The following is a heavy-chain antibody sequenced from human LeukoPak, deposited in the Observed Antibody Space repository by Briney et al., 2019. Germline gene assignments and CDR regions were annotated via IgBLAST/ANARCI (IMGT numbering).Heavy chain of an antibody. CDR2: ILPIFGTT. CDR1: GGTFKNYA. J-gene: IGHJ3*02. CDR3: GRVSCGGNCYSLIGTFDI. V-gene: IGHV1-69*13. Sequence: GASVKVSCKASGGTFKNYAISWVQQAPGQGLEWMGGILPIFGTTNYAQKFQARVTITADESTSTAYMKMSSLRSEDTAVYYCGRVSCGGNCYSLIGTFDIWGQGTMVTVSS. D-gene: IGHD2-15*01.